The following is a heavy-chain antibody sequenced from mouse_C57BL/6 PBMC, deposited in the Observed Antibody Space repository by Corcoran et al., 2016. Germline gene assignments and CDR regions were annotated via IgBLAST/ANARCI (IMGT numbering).Heavy chain of an antibody. J-gene: IGHJ3*01. Sequence: EVQLQQSGPELVKPGASVKISCKASGYTFTDYYMNWVKQSHGKSLEWIGDINPNNGGTSYNQKFKGKATLTVDKSSSTAYMELRSLTSEDSAVYYCARFGWSTGVWFAYWGQGTLVTVSA. V-gene: IGHV1-26*01. CDR3: ARFGWSTGVWFAY. D-gene: IGHD2-3*01. CDR2: INPNNGGT. CDR1: GYTFTDYY.